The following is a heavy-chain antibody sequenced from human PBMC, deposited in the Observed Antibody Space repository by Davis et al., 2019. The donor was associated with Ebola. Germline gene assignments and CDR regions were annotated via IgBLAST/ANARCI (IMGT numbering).Heavy chain of an antibody. CDR2: IYYSGST. CDR1: GGSISSSSYY. V-gene: IGHV4-39*01. Sequence: MPSETLSLTCTVSGGSISSSSYYWGWIRQPPGKGLEWIGSIYYSGSTYYNPSLKSRVTISVDTSKNQFSLKLSSVTAADTAVYYCARGSRFREFRRFDPWGQGTLVTVSS. CDR3: ARGSRFREFRRFDP. J-gene: IGHJ5*02. D-gene: IGHD3-10*01.